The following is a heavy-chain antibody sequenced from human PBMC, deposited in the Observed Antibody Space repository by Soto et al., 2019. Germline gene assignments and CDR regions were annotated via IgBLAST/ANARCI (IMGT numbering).Heavy chain of an antibody. CDR2: ISYDGSNK. D-gene: IGHD4-17*01. CDR3: ARALDYGDYEYYYYYGMDV. Sequence: GSLRLSCAASGFTFSSYAMHWVRQAPGKGLEWVAVISYDGSNKYYADSVKGRFTISRDNSKNTLYLQMNSLRAEDTAVYYCARALDYGDYEYYYYYGMDVWGQGTTVTVSS. J-gene: IGHJ6*02. V-gene: IGHV3-30-3*01. CDR1: GFTFSSYA.